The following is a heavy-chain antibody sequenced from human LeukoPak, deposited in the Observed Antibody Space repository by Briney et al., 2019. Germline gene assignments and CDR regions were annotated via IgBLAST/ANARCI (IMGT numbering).Heavy chain of an antibody. CDR2: ISYDGSNK. V-gene: IGHV3-30-3*01. D-gene: IGHD3-16*01. Sequence: GGSLRLSCAASGFTFSSYAMHWVRQAPGKGLEWVAVISYDGSNKYYADSVKGRFTISRDNSKNTLYLQMNSLRAEDTAVYYCAREGPSLDAFDIWGQGTLVTVSS. CDR1: GFTFSSYA. CDR3: AREGPSLDAFDI. J-gene: IGHJ4*02.